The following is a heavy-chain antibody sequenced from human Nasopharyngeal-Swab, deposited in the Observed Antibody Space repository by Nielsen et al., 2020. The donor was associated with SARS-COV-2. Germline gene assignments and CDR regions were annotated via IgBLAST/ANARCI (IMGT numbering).Heavy chain of an antibody. CDR1: GGSISSYY. D-gene: IGHD3-22*01. CDR2: IYYSGST. V-gene: IGHV4-59*13. CDR3: ARGSGYYDSSGYSDY. J-gene: IGHJ4*02. Sequence: SETLSLTFTVSGGSISSYYWSWIRQPPGKGLEGSGYIYYSGSTNYNPSLKSRVTLSVDTSKNKFSLKLSSVTAADTAVYYCARGSGYYDSSGYSDYWGQGTLVTVSS.